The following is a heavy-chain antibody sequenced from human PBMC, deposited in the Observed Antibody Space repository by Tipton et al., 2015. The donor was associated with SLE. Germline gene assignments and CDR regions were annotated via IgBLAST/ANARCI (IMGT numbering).Heavy chain of an antibody. CDR3: AANEYWYFDL. V-gene: IGHV4-4*02. J-gene: IGHJ2*01. CDR2: IYRSGIT. Sequence: TLSLTCDVSGDSFSNNIWWSWLRQSPGKGLEWIGDIYRSGITNYNPSLKSRVTMSLDNSKNRFFLNLKSVTAADTAVYYCAANEYWYFDLWGRGTPVTV. CDR1: GDSFSNNIW.